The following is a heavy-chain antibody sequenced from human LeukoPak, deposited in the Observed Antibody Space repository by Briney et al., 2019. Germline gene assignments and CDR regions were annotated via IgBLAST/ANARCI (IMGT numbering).Heavy chain of an antibody. Sequence: SETLSLTCTVAGGSISSYYWSWIRQPPGKGLVWIGYIYYSGSTNYNPSLKSRVTISVDTSKNQFSLKLSSVTAADTAVYYCARSNRITYDAFDIWGQGTMVTVSS. CDR2: IYYSGST. CDR1: GGSISSYY. CDR3: ARSNRITYDAFDI. D-gene: IGHD1-14*01. J-gene: IGHJ3*02. V-gene: IGHV4-59*01.